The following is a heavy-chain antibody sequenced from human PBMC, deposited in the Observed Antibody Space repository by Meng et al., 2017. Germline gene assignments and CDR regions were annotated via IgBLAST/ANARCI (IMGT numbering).Heavy chain of an antibody. CDR2: INHSGST. Sequence: GQLTEWGDGLLKPSETLSLTCAVYGGSFRGYYWSWIRQPPGKGLEWIGEINHSGSTNYNPSLKSRVTISVDTSKNQFSLKLSSVTAADTAVYYCARGRYFDWLSYRYYFDYWGQGTLVTVSS. D-gene: IGHD3-9*01. CDR3: ARGRYFDWLSYRYYFDY. CDR1: GGSFRGYY. V-gene: IGHV4-34*01. J-gene: IGHJ4*02.